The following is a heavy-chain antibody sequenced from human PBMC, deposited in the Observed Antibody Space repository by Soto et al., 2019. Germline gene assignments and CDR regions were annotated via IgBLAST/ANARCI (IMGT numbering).Heavy chain of an antibody. V-gene: IGHV1-8*01. Sequence: ASVKVSCKASGYTFTSYDINWVRQAPGQGLEWLGWMDPNSGSTGYAQNFQGRVTMTRNISINTAHMELSSLRSEDTAVYYCARERKFDFWRKGMDVWGQGTTVTVSS. D-gene: IGHD3-3*01. J-gene: IGHJ6*02. CDR3: ARERKFDFWRKGMDV. CDR2: MDPNSGST. CDR1: GYTFTSYD.